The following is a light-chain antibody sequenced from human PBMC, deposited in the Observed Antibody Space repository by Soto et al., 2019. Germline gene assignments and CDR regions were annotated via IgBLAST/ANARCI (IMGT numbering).Light chain of an antibody. CDR1: QSVSSY. J-gene: IGKJ1*01. Sequence: EIVLTQSPATLSLSPGERATLSCRASQSVSSYLAWYQQNPGQAPRLLIYDASNRATGIPARFSGSGSGTDFTLTISSLAPEDFAVYYCQQRSNWPPQGTFGQGTKVDIK. V-gene: IGKV3-11*01. CDR2: DAS. CDR3: QQRSNWPPQGT.